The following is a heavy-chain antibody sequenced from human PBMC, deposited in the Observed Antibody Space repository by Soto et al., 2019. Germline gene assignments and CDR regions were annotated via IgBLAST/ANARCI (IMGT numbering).Heavy chain of an antibody. J-gene: IGHJ3*02. CDR2: MNPNSGNT. Sequence: ASVKVSCTASGYTFTSYDINWVRQATGQGLEWMGWMNPNSGNTGYAQKFQGRVTMTRNTSISTAYMELSSLRSEDTAVYYCARVGDIVVVPAAILRSDAFDIWGQGTMVTVSS. D-gene: IGHD2-2*01. CDR1: GYTFTSYD. V-gene: IGHV1-8*01. CDR3: ARVGDIVVVPAAILRSDAFDI.